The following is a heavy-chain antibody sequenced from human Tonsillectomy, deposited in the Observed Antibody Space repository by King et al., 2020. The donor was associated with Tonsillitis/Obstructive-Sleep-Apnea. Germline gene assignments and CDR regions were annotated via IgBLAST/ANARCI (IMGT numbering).Heavy chain of an antibody. CDR3: ARDSSPSTIVLNWLDP. V-gene: IGHV1-2*06. D-gene: IGHD2-8*02. J-gene: IGHJ5*02. Sequence: VQLVQSGAEVKKPGASVKVSCKASGYTFSDYYMHWVRQAPGQGLEWMGRINPNSGGTNYAQKFQGRVAMTRDTSIRTAYMELSRLGSNDTAVYYCARDSSPSTIVLNWLDPWGQGTLVTVSS. CDR2: INPNSGGT. CDR1: GYTFSDYY.